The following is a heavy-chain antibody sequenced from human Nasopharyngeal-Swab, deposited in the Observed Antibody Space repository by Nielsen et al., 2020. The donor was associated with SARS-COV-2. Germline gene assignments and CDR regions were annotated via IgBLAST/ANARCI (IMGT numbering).Heavy chain of an antibody. CDR3: ASGGGTMLRGVIITVWFDP. J-gene: IGHJ5*02. Sequence: SVKVSCKASGYTFTSYGISWVRQAPGQGLEWMGGIIPIFGTANYAQKFQGRVTITADESTSTAYMELSSLRSEDTAVYYCASGGGTMLRGVIITVWFDPWGQGTLVTVSS. D-gene: IGHD3-10*01. V-gene: IGHV1-69*13. CDR1: GYTFTSYG. CDR2: IIPIFGTA.